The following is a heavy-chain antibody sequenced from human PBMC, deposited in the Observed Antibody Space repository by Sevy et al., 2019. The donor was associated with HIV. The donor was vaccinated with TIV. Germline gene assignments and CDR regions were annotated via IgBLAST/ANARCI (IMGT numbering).Heavy chain of an antibody. D-gene: IGHD2-8*02. CDR2: IKSKTDGGTT. Sequence: GGSLRLSCAASGFTFSNAWMSWVRQAPGKGLEWVGRIKSKTDGGTTDYFAPVKGRFTISRDDSKNTLFLQMNSLKTEDTAVYYCSTDPIIVLLVTDGMDVWGQGTTVTVSS. CDR3: STDPIIVLLVTDGMDV. J-gene: IGHJ6*02. CDR1: GFTFSNAW. V-gene: IGHV3-15*01.